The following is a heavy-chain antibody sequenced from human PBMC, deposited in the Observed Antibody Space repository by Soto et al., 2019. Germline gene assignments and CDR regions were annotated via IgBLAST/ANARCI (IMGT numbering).Heavy chain of an antibody. J-gene: IGHJ6*02. Sequence: QVQLVECGGGVGQPGRSLRLSCAASGFTFSSYAMHWVRQAPGKGLEWVAVISYDGSNKYYADSVKGRFTISRDNSKNTLYLQMNSLRAEDTAVYYCARDHVPIAARFNGMDVWGQGTTVTVSS. CDR2: ISYDGSNK. V-gene: IGHV3-30-3*01. CDR1: GFTFSSYA. D-gene: IGHD6-6*01. CDR3: ARDHVPIAARFNGMDV.